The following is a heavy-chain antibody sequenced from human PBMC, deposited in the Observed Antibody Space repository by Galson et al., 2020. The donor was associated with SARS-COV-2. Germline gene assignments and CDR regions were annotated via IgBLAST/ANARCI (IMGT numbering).Heavy chain of an antibody. CDR1: GFTSSSYW. D-gene: IGHD3-3*01. J-gene: IGHJ4*02. CDR2: IKQDGSEK. CDR3: ARSAIFGEIDY. Sequence: PGGSLRLSCAASGFTSSSYWMSWVRQAPGKGLEWVANIKQDGSEKYYVDSVKGRFTISRDNAKNSLYLQMNSLRAEDTAVYYCARSAIFGEIDYWGQGTLVTVSS. V-gene: IGHV3-7*01.